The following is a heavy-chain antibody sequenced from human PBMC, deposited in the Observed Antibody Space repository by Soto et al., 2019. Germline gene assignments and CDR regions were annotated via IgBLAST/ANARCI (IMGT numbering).Heavy chain of an antibody. J-gene: IGHJ4*02. V-gene: IGHV3-30*03. CDR2: ISYDGSNK. Sequence: GGSLRLSCAASGFTFSSYGMHWVRQAPGKGLEWVAVISYDGSNKYYADSVKGRFTISRDNSKNTLYLQMNSLRAEDTAVYYCAREFLNRIAAADYWGQGTLVTVSS. CDR3: AREFLNRIAAADY. CDR1: GFTFSSYG. D-gene: IGHD6-13*01.